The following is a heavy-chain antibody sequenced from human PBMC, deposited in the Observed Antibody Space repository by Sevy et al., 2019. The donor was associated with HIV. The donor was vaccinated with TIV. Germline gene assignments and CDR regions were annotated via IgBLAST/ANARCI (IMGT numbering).Heavy chain of an antibody. J-gene: IGHJ3*02. CDR2: ISSTSSTI. Sequence: GGSLRLSCAASGFTFSSHSFNWVRQAPGKGLEWISYISSTSSTIFYADSVMDRFTISRDNAKNSLYLQMNSLRAEDTAVYYCARPLGYCSSTGCPYIFDIWGQGTMVTVSS. CDR3: ARPLGYCSSTGCPYIFDI. CDR1: GFTFSSHS. V-gene: IGHV3-48*01. D-gene: IGHD2-2*01.